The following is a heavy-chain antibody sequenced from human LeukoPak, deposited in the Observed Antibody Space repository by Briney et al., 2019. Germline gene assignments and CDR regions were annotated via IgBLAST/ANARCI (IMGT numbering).Heavy chain of an antibody. V-gene: IGHV3-33*01. D-gene: IGHD6-13*01. Sequence: PGGSLRLSCAASGFTFSSYGMHWVRQAPGKGLEWVAVIWYDGSNKYYADSVKGRFTISRDNSKNTLYLQMNSLRAEDTAVYSCAREGLKYSGSWYSDYWGQETLVTVSS. CDR2: IWYDGSNK. J-gene: IGHJ4*02. CDR1: GFTFSSYG. CDR3: AREGLKYSGSWYSDY.